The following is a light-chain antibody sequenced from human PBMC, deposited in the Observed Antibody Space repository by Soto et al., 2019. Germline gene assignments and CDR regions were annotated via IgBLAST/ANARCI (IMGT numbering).Light chain of an antibody. J-gene: IGKJ2*01. CDR2: AAS. Sequence: DIQMTQSPSSLSASVGDSITITCRASQGISNYLAWYQQKPGKVPKLLIYAASTLQAGGPSRFSGSGSGTDFTLSISSLQPEDVATYYCQQYSSAPYTFGQGTKLEIK. CDR3: QQYSSAPYT. V-gene: IGKV1-27*01. CDR1: QGISNY.